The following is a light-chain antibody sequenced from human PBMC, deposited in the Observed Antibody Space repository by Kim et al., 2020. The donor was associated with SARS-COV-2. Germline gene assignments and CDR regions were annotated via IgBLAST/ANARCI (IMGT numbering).Light chain of an antibody. CDR2: GAS. V-gene: IGKV3-15*01. Sequence: VSPGERATLACRASQSVSSKLAWYQQKPGQAPRLLISGASTRATGIPARFSGSGSGTDFTLTISSLQSEDFAVYYCQQYSNWPRTFGQGTKVDIK. J-gene: IGKJ1*01. CDR1: QSVSSK. CDR3: QQYSNWPRT.